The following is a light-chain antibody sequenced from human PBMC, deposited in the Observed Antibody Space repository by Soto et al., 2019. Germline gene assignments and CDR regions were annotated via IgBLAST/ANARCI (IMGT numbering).Light chain of an antibody. CDR2: GAS. Sequence: EIVLTQSPGTLSLSPGERATLSCRASQSVSSSYLAWYQQKPGQAPRLLIYGASSRATGIPDRFSGSGSGTDINITISRLEPEDFAVNYCQQYASSPSYTFGQGTKLEIK. CDR1: QSVSSSY. V-gene: IGKV3-20*01. CDR3: QQYASSPSYT. J-gene: IGKJ2*01.